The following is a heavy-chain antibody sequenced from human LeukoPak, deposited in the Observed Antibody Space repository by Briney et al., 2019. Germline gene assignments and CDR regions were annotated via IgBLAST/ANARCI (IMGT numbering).Heavy chain of an antibody. Sequence: SETLSLTCTVSGGSISSYYWSWIRQPPGKGLEWLGYIYYSGSTYYNPSLKSRVTISVDTSKNQFSLKLSSVPAADTAVYYCARVWGPYDSSGYYLDYWGQGTLVTVSS. J-gene: IGHJ4*02. CDR1: GGSISSYY. CDR2: IYYSGST. V-gene: IGHV4-59*08. CDR3: ARVWGPYDSSGYYLDY. D-gene: IGHD3-22*01.